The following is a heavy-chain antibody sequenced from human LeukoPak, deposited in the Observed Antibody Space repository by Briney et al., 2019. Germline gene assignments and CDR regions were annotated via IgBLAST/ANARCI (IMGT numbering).Heavy chain of an antibody. CDR1: GFTFSSYW. D-gene: IGHD6-13*01. CDR3: ARDSSSWPAVNLFSDY. Sequence: GGSLRLSCAASGFTFSSYWMSWVRQAPGKGLEWVANIKQDGSEKYYVDSVKCRFTISRDNAKTSLYLQMNSLRAEDTVVYYCARDSSSWPAVNLFSDYWGQGTLVTVSS. CDR2: IKQDGSEK. J-gene: IGHJ4*02. V-gene: IGHV3-7*01.